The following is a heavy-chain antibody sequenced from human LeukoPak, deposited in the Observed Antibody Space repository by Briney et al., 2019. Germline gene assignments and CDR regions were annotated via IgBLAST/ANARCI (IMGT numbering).Heavy chain of an antibody. CDR2: INPSGGST. V-gene: IGHV1-46*01. CDR1: GYTFTSYH. Sequence: PGASVTVSCKASGYTFTSYHMHWVRQAPGQGLEWLGIINPSGGSTSYAQKFQGRVTMTRDTSTSTVYMELSSLRSEDTAVYYCARDGFQDDFWSGYIDYWGQGTLVTVSS. J-gene: IGHJ4*02. CDR3: ARDGFQDDFWSGYIDY. D-gene: IGHD3-3*01.